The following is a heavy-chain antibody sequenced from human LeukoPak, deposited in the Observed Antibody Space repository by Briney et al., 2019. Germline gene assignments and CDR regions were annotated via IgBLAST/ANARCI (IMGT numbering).Heavy chain of an antibody. CDR3: ARDPTGGLPDAFDI. CDR2: IKQDGSEK. D-gene: IGHD7-27*01. Sequence: PGGSLRLSCAASGFTFSSYWMSWVRQAPGKGLEWVASIKQDGSEKYYVDSVKGRFTISRDNAKNSLYLQMNSLRAEDTAVYYCARDPTGGLPDAFDIWGQGTMVTVSS. V-gene: IGHV3-7*04. CDR1: GFTFSSYW. J-gene: IGHJ3*02.